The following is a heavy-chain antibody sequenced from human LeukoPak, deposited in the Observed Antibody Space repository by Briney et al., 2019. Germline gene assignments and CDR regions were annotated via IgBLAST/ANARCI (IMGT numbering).Heavy chain of an antibody. D-gene: IGHD1-26*01. CDR3: ARDVPLMGASKTRYFDY. J-gene: IGHJ4*02. Sequence: GGSLRLSCAASGFTFDDYAMHWVRQAPGKGLEWVSGISWNSGIMGYADSVKGRFTISRDNAKNSLYLQMNSLRAEDTAIYYCARDVPLMGASKTRYFDYWGQGTLVTVSS. CDR1: GFTFDDYA. CDR2: ISWNSGIM. V-gene: IGHV3-9*01.